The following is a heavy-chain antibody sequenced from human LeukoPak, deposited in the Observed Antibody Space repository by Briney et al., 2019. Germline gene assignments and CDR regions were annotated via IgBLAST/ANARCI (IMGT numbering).Heavy chain of an antibody. Sequence: PAGSLRLSCAASGFTFSSYWMSWVRQAPGKGLEWVANIKQDGSEKYYVDSVKGRFTISRDNAKNSLYLQMNSLRAEDTAVYYCATRRDGYNFLLAYYYYYYMDVWGKGTTVTVSS. CDR2: IKQDGSEK. CDR3: ATRRDGYNFLLAYYYYYYMDV. V-gene: IGHV3-7*01. D-gene: IGHD5-24*01. CDR1: GFTFSSYW. J-gene: IGHJ6*03.